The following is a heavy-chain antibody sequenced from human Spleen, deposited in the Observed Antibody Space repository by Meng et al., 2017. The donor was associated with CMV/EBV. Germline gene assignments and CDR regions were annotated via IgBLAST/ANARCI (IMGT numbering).Heavy chain of an antibody. V-gene: IGHV5-51*01. CDR1: GYSFTSYW. D-gene: IGHD3-3*01. CDR3: ARHLLETMTSPYAY. Sequence: GGSLRLSCKGSGYSFTSYWIGWVRQMPGQGLEWMGFVYPGDSDAKYSPSFQGRVTFSIDRSINTAYLHWADLEASDTAKYYCARHLLETMTSPYAYWGQGTPVTVSS. J-gene: IGHJ4*02. CDR2: VYPGDSDA.